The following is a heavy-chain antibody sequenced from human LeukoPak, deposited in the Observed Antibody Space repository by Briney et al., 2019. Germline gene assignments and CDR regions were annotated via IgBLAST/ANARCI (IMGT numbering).Heavy chain of an antibody. D-gene: IGHD4-17*01. Sequence: PSETLSLTRTVSGGSTSSYSWNWIRQPPGKGLEWIGYIYYSGSTNYNPSLKSRVTISIDTSKNQFSLRLTSVTAADTAVYYCARETGPTVFDYWGQGTPVTVSS. CDR1: GGSTSSYS. J-gene: IGHJ4*02. CDR2: IYYSGST. CDR3: ARETGPTVFDY. V-gene: IGHV4-59*01.